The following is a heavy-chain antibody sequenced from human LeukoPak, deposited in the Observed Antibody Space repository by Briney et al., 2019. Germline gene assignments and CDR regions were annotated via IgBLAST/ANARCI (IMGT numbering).Heavy chain of an antibody. CDR2: INHRGST. CDR1: GGSFSDYY. J-gene: IGHJ3*02. Sequence: SETLSLTCAVYGGSFSDYYWTWLRQPPGKGLEWIGEINHRGSTHCNPSLKSRVTISVDTSKKQFSLKLSSVTAADTAVYYCATYSTGFDIWGQGTVVTVSS. CDR3: ATYSTGFDI. D-gene: IGHD6-19*01. V-gene: IGHV4-34*01.